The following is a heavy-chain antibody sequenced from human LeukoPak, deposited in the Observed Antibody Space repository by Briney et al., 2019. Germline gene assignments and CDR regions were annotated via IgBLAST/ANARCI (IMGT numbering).Heavy chain of an antibody. D-gene: IGHD2-2*01. CDR3: ARDGGSTSLVFDY. Sequence: GGSLRLSCAASGFTFSNYGMHWVRQAPGKGLEWVAVIWYDGSNKYYADSVKGRFTISKGNSKNTLFLQMNSLRAEDTAVYYCARDGGSTSLVFDYWGQGTLVTVSS. CDR1: GFTFSNYG. V-gene: IGHV3-33*01. CDR2: IWYDGSNK. J-gene: IGHJ4*02.